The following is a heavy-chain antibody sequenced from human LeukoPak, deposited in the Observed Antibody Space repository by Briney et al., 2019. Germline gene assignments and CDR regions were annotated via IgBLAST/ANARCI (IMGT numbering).Heavy chain of an antibody. J-gene: IGHJ5*02. Sequence: SETLSLTCTVSGGFFSSFYWSWIRQPPGKGLEWIAYIYNTDNTKYNPSLKSRATISVDTSKNQISLMLRSVTAADTAVYYCARGTSLGMPQWFDPWGQGALVTVSS. V-gene: IGHV4-59*01. D-gene: IGHD2-2*01. CDR2: IYNTDNT. CDR1: GGFFSSFY. CDR3: ARGTSLGMPQWFDP.